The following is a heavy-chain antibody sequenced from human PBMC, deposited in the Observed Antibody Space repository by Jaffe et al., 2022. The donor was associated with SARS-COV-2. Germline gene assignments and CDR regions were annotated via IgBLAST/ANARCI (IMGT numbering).Heavy chain of an antibody. V-gene: IGHV3-30*18. CDR3: AKDRATYSGSWYGAFDY. CDR2: ISYDGSNK. J-gene: IGHJ4*02. CDR1: GFTFSSYA. Sequence: QGQLVESGGGVVQPGRSLRLSCAASGFTFSSYAMQWVRQAPGKGLEWVAVISYDGSNKYYQDSGKGRFTISRDNSKNTLYLQMNSLRAEDTAVYYCAKDRATYSGSWYGAFDYWGQGTLVTVSS. D-gene: IGHD6-13*01.